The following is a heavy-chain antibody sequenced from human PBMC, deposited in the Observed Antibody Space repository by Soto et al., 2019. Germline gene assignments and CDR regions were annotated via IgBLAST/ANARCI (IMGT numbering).Heavy chain of an antibody. Sequence: GGSLRLSCAGSGFTFSSYGMHWVRQAPGKGLEWVAVISYDGRNTHYADSVKGRFTISRDSSKNTVSLEMTSLRAEDTAVYYCAKGGRQWLVTSDFNYWGQGAPVTVSS. V-gene: IGHV3-30*18. D-gene: IGHD6-19*01. CDR2: ISYDGRNT. CDR3: AKGGRQWLVTSDFNY. J-gene: IGHJ4*02. CDR1: GFTFSSYG.